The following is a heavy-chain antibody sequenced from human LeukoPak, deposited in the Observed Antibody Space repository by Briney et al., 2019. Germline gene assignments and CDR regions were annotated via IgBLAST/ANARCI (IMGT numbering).Heavy chain of an antibody. CDR2: VYYNGRT. CDR1: GGSRSISSYY. D-gene: IGHD2-2*01. V-gene: IGHV4-39*07. CDR3: ARGIYEYQLLSWFDP. Sequence: SETLSLTCTVSGGSRSISSYYWGWIRQAPGKGLEWIWSVYYNGRTYYTPSLESRVTMSVDTSKNHFSLKLTSVTAADTAVYFCARGIYEYQLLSWFDPWGQGILVTVSS. J-gene: IGHJ5*02.